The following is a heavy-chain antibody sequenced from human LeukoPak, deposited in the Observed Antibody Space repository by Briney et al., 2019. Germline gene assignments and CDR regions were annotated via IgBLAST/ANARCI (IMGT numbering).Heavy chain of an antibody. J-gene: IGHJ4*02. Sequence: GGSLRLSCAASGFSFSNYSMIWVRQAPGKGLEWVSYIRSSGPSIYYAGSVKGRFTISRDNAKNSLYLQMNSLRAEDTAVYYCARDNGGSFDYWGQGTLVTVSS. CDR1: GFSFSNYS. D-gene: IGHD4-23*01. V-gene: IGHV3-21*01. CDR2: IRSSGPSI. CDR3: ARDNGGSFDY.